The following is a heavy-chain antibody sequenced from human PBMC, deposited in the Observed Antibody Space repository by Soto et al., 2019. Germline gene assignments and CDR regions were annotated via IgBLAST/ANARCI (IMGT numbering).Heavy chain of an antibody. V-gene: IGHV4-31*03. CDR3: ARGYDILTGYYSFDY. D-gene: IGHD3-9*01. CDR1: GGSISSGVYY. J-gene: IGHJ4*02. Sequence: SETLSLTCTVSGGSISSGVYYWSWIRHHPGKGLEWIGYIYYSGSTYYNPSLKSRVTISVDTSKNQFSLKLSSVTAADTAVYYCARGYDILTGYYSFDYWGQGTLVTVSS. CDR2: IYYSGST.